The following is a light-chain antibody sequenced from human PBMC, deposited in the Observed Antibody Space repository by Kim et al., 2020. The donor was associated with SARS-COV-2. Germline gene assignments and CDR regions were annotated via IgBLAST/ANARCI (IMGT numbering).Light chain of an antibody. CDR1: SSNIGSNY. CDR2: DNN. Sequence: QSVLTQPPSVSGTPGQRVTISCSGSSSNIGSNYVFWYQQLPGTAPKLLIYDNNQRPSGVPDRFSGSRSGTSASLAISGLRSEDETHYYCSAWDDSLSGPVFGGGTQLTVL. V-gene: IGLV1-47*02. CDR3: SAWDDSLSGPV. J-gene: IGLJ3*02.